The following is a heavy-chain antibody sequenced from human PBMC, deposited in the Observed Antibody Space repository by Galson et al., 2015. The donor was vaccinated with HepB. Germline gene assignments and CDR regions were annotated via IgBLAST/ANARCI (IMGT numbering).Heavy chain of an antibody. CDR3: AREGGTGTLGD. J-gene: IGHJ4*02. D-gene: IGHD1-1*01. CDR2: IYHSGST. Sequence: ETLSLTCAVSGDSISSSNWWSWVRQPPGKGLEWIGEIYHSGSTNYNPSLKSRVTILVDKSKNHFSLKLSSVTAADTAVYYCAREGGTGTLGDWGQGTLVTVSS. V-gene: IGHV4-4*02. CDR1: GDSISSSNW.